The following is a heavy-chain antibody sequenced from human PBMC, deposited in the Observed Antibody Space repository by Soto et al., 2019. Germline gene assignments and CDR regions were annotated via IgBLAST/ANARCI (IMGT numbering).Heavy chain of an antibody. D-gene: IGHD1-26*01. J-gene: IGHJ5*02. V-gene: IGHV3-74*01. Sequence: EAQLVESGGDLVQPGGSLRLSCAASKFTFSNYWMHWVRQAPGKGLMWVSRINSDGTRTAYAASVKGRFTISRDTTKDTLFLYMDGLRAEDTAVYYCARVATGSYDWFDPWGQGTLVTVSS. CDR1: KFTFSNYW. CDR2: INSDGTRT. CDR3: ARVATGSYDWFDP.